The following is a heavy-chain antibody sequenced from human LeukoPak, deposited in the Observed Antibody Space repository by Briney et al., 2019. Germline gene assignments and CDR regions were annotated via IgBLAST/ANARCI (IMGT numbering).Heavy chain of an antibody. J-gene: IGHJ4*02. D-gene: IGHD3-16*02. V-gene: IGHV1-58*01. CDR2: IVVGGGNT. Sequence: SVKVSCKASGFTFTNSAVQWVRQARGQRLEWIGWIVVGGGNTNYAQKFQERITFTRDMSTSTAHMELRGLRSEDTAVYYCAAGALHLGELSFFDYWGQGTLVTVSS. CDR1: GFTFTNSA. CDR3: AAGALHLGELSFFDY.